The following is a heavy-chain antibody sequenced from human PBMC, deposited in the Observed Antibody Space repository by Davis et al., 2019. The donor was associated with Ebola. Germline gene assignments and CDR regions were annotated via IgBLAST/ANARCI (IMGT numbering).Heavy chain of an antibody. V-gene: IGHV4-4*02. Sequence: GSLRLSCAVSGGSISSSNWWSWVRPPPGKGLEWIGEIYHSGSTNYNPSLKSRVTISVDKSKNQFSLKLSSVTAADTAVYHCAREYSSSSRSFDYWGQGTLVTVSS. CDR1: GGSISSSNW. J-gene: IGHJ4*02. CDR3: AREYSSSSRSFDY. D-gene: IGHD6-6*01. CDR2: IYHSGST.